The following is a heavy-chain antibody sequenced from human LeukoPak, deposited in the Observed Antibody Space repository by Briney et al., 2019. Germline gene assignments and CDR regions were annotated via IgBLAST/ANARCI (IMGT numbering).Heavy chain of an antibody. J-gene: IGHJ4*02. D-gene: IGHD3-10*01. CDR2: INPNSGGT. Sequence: ASVKVSCKASGYAFTGYYMPWVRQAPGQGLEWMGWINPNSGGTNYAQKFQGRVTMTRDTSISTAYMELSRLRSDDTAVYYCARDMVRGVYDYWGQGTLVTVSS. CDR3: ARDMVRGVYDY. V-gene: IGHV1-2*02. CDR1: GYAFTGYY.